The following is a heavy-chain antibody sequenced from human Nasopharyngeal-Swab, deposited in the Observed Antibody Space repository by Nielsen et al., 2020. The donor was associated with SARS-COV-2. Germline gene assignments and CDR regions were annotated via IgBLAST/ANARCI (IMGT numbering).Heavy chain of an antibody. CDR3: ARSLRGSSLHY. CDR1: GFTFSSYS. Sequence: LSLTCTASGFTFSSYSMNWVRQAPGKGLEWVSSISSSSSYIYYADSVKGRFTISRDNAKNSLYLQMNSLRAEDTAVYYCARSLRGSSLHYWGQGTLVTVSS. V-gene: IGHV3-21*01. CDR2: ISSSSSYI. J-gene: IGHJ4*02. D-gene: IGHD6-6*01.